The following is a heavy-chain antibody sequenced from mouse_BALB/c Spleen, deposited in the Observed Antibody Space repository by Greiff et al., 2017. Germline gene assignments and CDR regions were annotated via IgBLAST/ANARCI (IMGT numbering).Heavy chain of an antibody. J-gene: IGHJ2*01. CDR3: ARHDGYYERVLDY. CDR2: INSNGGST. Sequence: LQQSGGGLVKLGGSLKLSCAASGFTFSSYYMSWVRQTPEKRLELVAAINSNGGSTYYPDTVKGRFTISRDNAKNTLYLQMSSLKSEDTALYYCARHDGYYERVLDYWGQGTTLTVSS. D-gene: IGHD2-3*01. V-gene: IGHV5-6-2*01. CDR1: GFTFSSYY.